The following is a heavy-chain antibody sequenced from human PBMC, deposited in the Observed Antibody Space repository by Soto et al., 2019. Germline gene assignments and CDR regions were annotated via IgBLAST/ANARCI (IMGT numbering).Heavy chain of an antibody. CDR1: AFTFSSYW. J-gene: IGHJ4*02. D-gene: IGHD2-15*01. V-gene: IGHV3-74*03. CDR2: IKGDGSST. CDR3: PRDPDLCSGGSCYCHVDY. Sequence: EVQLVESGGGLVQPGGSLRLSCAASAFTFSSYWMHWVRQAPGKGLFSVARIKGDGSSTAYAYSVKGRFTISRDIAKNTLYLKMNSLRAEDTAVYYCPRDPDLCSGGSCYCHVDYSIQRTLVSVSS.